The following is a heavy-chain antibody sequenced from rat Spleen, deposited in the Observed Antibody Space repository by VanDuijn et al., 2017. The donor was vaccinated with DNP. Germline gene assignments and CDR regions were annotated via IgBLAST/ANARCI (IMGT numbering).Heavy chain of an antibody. CDR1: GYSITSSY. Sequence: EVQLQESGPGLVKPSQSLSLTCSVTGYSITSSYRWNWTRKFPGNKLEWIGHISYSGTTTYNPSLKSQISITRDTSKNQFFLQLNSVITEDTATYYCARWSDYFDYWGQGVMVTVSS. CDR2: ISYSGTT. V-gene: IGHV3-1*01. J-gene: IGHJ2*01. CDR3: ARWSDYFDY.